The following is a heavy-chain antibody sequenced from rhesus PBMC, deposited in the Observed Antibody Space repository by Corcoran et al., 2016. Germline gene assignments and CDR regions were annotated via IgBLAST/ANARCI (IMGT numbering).Heavy chain of an antibody. V-gene: IGHV4-169*02. D-gene: IGHD3-34*01. J-gene: IGHJ4*01. CDR1: GGSISSSY. CDR3: ASYWGDYLVY. CDR2: IYGSGSST. Sequence: QLQLQESGPGLVKPSETLSVTCAVSGGSISSSYWSWIRQAPGKGLEWIGYIYGSGSSTNYNPSLKSRVTLSVDTSKNQLSLKLRSVTAADTAVYDGASYWGDYLVYWGRGVLVTVAS.